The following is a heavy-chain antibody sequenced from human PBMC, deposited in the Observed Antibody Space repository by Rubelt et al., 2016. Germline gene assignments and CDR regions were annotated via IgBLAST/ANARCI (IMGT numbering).Heavy chain of an antibody. D-gene: IGHD4-23*01. CDR2: INTGGST. J-gene: IGHJ6*02. V-gene: IGHV3-66*01. Sequence: QAPGKGLEWASVINTGGSTYYTDSGKDRLTISRDNPKNTLNLQMNNLRPEDTAVYYCAGPSNGGNPDRYYYYGMDVWGQGTTVTVSS. CDR3: AGPSNGGNPDRYYYYGMDV.